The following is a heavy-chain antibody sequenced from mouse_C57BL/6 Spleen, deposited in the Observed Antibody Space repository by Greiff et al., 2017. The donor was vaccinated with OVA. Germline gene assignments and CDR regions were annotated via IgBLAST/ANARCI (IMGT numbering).Heavy chain of an antibody. CDR2: IDPANGNT. V-gene: IGHV14-3*01. D-gene: IGHD1-1*01. Sequence: VQLKESVAELVRPGASVKLSCTASGFNIKNTYMHWVKQRPEQGLEWIGRIDPANGNTKYAPKFQGKATITADTSSNTAYLQLSSLTSEDTAIYYCARRGITTVVATAENYFDYWGQGTTLTVSS. J-gene: IGHJ2*01. CDR1: GFNIKNTY. CDR3: ARRGITTVVATAENYFDY.